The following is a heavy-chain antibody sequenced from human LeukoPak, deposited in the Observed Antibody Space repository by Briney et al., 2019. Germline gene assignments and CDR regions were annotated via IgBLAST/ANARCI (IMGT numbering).Heavy chain of an antibody. D-gene: IGHD3-22*01. CDR1: GFTFDDYG. J-gene: IGHJ4*02. CDR3: ARDTGLLPYYYDSSGSYDY. CDR2: INWNGGST. Sequence: GGSLRLSCAASGFTFDDYGMSWVRQAPGKGLGWVSGINWNGGSTGYADSVKGRFTISRDNAKNSLYLQMNSLRAEDTALYYCARDTGLLPYYYDSSGSYDYWGQGTLVTVSS. V-gene: IGHV3-20*04.